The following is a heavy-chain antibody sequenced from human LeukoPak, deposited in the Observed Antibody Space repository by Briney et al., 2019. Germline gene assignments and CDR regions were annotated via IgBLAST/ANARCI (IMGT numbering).Heavy chain of an antibody. V-gene: IGHV3-30-3*01. CDR2: ISYDGSNK. D-gene: IGHD2-2*03. J-gene: IGHJ4*02. CDR3: ARLMDKRIDY. Sequence: GGSLRLSCAASGFTFSSYAMHWVRQAPGKGLEWVAVISYDGSNKYYADSVKGRFTISRDNSKNTLYLQMNSLRAEDTAVYYCARLMDKRIDYWGQGTLVTVSS. CDR1: GFTFSSYA.